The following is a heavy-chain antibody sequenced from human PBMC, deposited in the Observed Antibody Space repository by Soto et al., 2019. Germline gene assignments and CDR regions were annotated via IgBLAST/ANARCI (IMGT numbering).Heavy chain of an antibody. CDR2: INPSGGST. J-gene: IGHJ5*02. Sequence: ASVKVSCKASGYTFTSYYMHWVRQAPGQGLEWMGIINPSGGSTSYAQKFQGRVTMTRDTSTSIVYMELSSLRSEDTAVYYCARTPYSSGLHTTVNWFDPWGQGTLVTVSS. CDR3: ARTPYSSGLHTTVNWFDP. CDR1: GYTFTSYY. V-gene: IGHV1-46*01. D-gene: IGHD3-22*01.